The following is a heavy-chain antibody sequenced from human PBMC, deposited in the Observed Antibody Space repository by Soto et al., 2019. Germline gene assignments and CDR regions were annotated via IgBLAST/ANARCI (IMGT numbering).Heavy chain of an antibody. D-gene: IGHD3-10*01. CDR3: ARDASGRPATY. CDR2: IYYSGIT. V-gene: IGHV4-31*03. Sequence: SETLSLTCTVSGGSISSGGYYWSWIRQHPGKGLEWIGYIYYSGITYYNPSLKSRVTISVDSSKNQFFLSLMSVTAADTAVYYCARDASGRPATYWGQGILVTVSS. CDR1: GGSISSGGYY. J-gene: IGHJ4*02.